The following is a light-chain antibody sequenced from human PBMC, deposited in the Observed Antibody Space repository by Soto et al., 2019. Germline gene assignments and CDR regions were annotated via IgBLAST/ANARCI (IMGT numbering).Light chain of an antibody. CDR2: LGS. Sequence: DIVMTQSTLSLPVTPGEPASISCRSSQILLHSNGYNYLDWYLQKPGQSPQLLIYLGSNRASGVPDRFSGSGSGTDFTLKISRVEAEDVGVYYCMQALQIRWTFGQGTKVDIK. CDR3: MQALQIRWT. CDR1: QILLHSNGYNY. J-gene: IGKJ1*01. V-gene: IGKV2-28*01.